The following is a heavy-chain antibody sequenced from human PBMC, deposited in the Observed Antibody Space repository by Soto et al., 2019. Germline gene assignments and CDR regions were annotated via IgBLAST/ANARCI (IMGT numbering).Heavy chain of an antibody. J-gene: IGHJ5*02. Sequence: QVQLVQSGAEVKKPGSSVKVSCKASGGTFSSYAITWVRQAPGQGLEWMGEIIPIFDTANYAQKFQGRVTITADESTSTAYMELSSVRSEYTAVYYCARDRGPSSGYYPYWFDPWGQGTLVTVSS. CDR1: GGTFSSYA. V-gene: IGHV1-69*12. CDR2: IIPIFDTA. D-gene: IGHD3-22*01. CDR3: ARDRGPSSGYYPYWFDP.